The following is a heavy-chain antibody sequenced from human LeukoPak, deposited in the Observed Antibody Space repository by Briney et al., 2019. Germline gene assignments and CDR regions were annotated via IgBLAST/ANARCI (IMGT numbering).Heavy chain of an antibody. CDR1: GGSISTYY. J-gene: IGHJ4*02. Sequence: SETLSLTCTVSGGSISTYYWSWIRQPPGKGLEWIGYIYYSARTNYNPSLKSRVTISLDTSKNQFSLKLSSVTAADTAVYYCARLRDSSGYPRPFDYWGQGILVTVSS. D-gene: IGHD3-22*01. CDR2: IYYSART. CDR3: ARLRDSSGYPRPFDY. V-gene: IGHV4-59*01.